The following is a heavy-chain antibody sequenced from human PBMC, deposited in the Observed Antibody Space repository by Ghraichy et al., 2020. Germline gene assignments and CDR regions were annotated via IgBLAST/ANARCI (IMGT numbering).Heavy chain of an antibody. CDR2: IWYDGSNK. V-gene: IGHV3-33*01. Sequence: GGSLRLSCAASGFTFSSYGMHWVRQAPGKGLEWVAVIWYDGSNKYYADSVKGRFTISRDNSKNTLYLQMNSLRAEDTAVYYCARDFTTTVTTSWYYGMDVWGQGTTVTVSS. CDR3: ARDFTTTVTTSWYYGMDV. J-gene: IGHJ6*02. D-gene: IGHD4-11*01. CDR1: GFTFSSYG.